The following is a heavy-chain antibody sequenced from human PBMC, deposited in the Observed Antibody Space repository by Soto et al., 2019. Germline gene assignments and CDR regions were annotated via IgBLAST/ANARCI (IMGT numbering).Heavy chain of an antibody. J-gene: IGHJ4*02. V-gene: IGHV3-30*18. CDR2: ISYDGSNK. D-gene: IGHD6-13*01. CDR3: AKGGYSSSWAYIDY. Sequence: HPGGSLRLSCAASGFTFSSYGMHWVRQAPGKGLEWVAVISYDGSNKYYADSVKGRFTISRDNSKNTLYLQMNSLRAEDTAVYYCAKGGYSSSWAYIDYWGQGTLVTVSS. CDR1: GFTFSSYG.